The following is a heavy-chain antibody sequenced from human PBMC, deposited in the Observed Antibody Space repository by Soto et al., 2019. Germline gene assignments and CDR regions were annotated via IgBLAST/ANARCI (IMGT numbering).Heavy chain of an antibody. V-gene: IGHV3-23*01. Sequence: GGSLRLSCAASGFTFSSYAMSWVRQAPGKGLEWVSAISGSGVNTYYADSVKGRFTISRDSSKNTLYLQMNSLRAEDTAVYYCAKDHRSSGSGSYSEFDYWGQGTLVTVSS. D-gene: IGHD3-10*01. J-gene: IGHJ4*02. CDR3: AKDHRSSGSGSYSEFDY. CDR2: ISGSGVNT. CDR1: GFTFSSYA.